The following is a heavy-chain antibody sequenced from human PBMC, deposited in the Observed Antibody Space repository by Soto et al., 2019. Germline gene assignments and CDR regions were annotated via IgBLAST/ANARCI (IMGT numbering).Heavy chain of an antibody. V-gene: IGHV4-34*01. Sequence: SETLSLTCAVYGGSFSGYYWSWIRQPPGKGLEWIGEINHSGSTNYNPSLKSRVTISVDTSKNQFSLKLSSVTAADTAVYYCARGRRRTPRWQQLVPLDYWGQGTLVTVSS. CDR3: ARGRRRTPRWQQLVPLDY. D-gene: IGHD6-13*01. CDR1: GGSFSGYY. CDR2: INHSGST. J-gene: IGHJ4*02.